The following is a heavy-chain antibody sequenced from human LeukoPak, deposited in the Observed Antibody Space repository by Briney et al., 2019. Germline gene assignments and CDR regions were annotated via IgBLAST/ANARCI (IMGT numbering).Heavy chain of an antibody. CDR2: IIPIFGTA. CDR3: ARVMKYYYYMDV. CDR1: GGTFSSYA. J-gene: IGHJ6*03. V-gene: IGHV1-69*05. Sequence: SVKVSCKASGGTFSSYAISWVRQAPGQGLEWMGRIIPIFGTANYAQKFQGRVTITTDESTRTAYMELSSLRSEDTAVYYCARVMKYYYYMDVWGKGTTVTVSS. D-gene: IGHD3-16*01.